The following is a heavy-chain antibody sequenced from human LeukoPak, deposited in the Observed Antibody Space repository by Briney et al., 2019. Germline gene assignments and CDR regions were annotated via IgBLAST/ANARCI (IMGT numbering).Heavy chain of an antibody. Sequence: PGRSLRLSCAASGFTFDDYAMHWVRHAPGKGLEWVSGISWNSGSIVYADSVKGRSTISRDNAKNSLYLQMNSLRAEDTALYYCAKDIGQWLVRGRAFDIWGQGTMVTVSS. V-gene: IGHV3-9*01. CDR2: ISWNSGSI. J-gene: IGHJ3*02. D-gene: IGHD6-19*01. CDR1: GFTFDDYA. CDR3: AKDIGQWLVRGRAFDI.